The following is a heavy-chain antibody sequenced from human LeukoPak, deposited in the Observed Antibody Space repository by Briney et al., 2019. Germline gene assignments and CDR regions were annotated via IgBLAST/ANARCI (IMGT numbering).Heavy chain of an antibody. CDR2: IYTSGST. V-gene: IGHV4-4*07. Sequence: PSETLSLTCTVSGGSISSYYWSWIRQPAGKGLEWIGRIYTSGSTNYNPSLKSRVTMSVDTSKNQFSLKLSSVTAADTAVYYCARDLLGYCSSTSCPGGTTFDPWGQGTLVTVSS. J-gene: IGHJ5*02. CDR3: ARDLLGYCSSTSCPGGTTFDP. D-gene: IGHD2-2*01. CDR1: GGSISSYY.